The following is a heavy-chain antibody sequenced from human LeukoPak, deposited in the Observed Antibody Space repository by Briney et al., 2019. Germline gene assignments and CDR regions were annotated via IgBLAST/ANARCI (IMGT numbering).Heavy chain of an antibody. J-gene: IGHJ4*02. V-gene: IGHV4-30-4*01. CDR2: IYYSGST. D-gene: IGHD1-14*01. CDR1: GGSISSGGYY. CDR3: ARVVAAEPYYFDY. Sequence: NPSQTLSLTCTVSGGSISSGGYYWSWIRQPPGKGLEWIGYIYYSGSTYYNPSLKSRVTISVDTSKNQFSLKLSSVTAADTAVYYCARVVAAEPYYFDYWGQGTLVTVSS.